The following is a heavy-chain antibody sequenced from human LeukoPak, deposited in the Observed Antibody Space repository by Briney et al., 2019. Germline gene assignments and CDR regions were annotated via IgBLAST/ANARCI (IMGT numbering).Heavy chain of an antibody. J-gene: IGHJ5*02. D-gene: IGHD1-1*01. CDR2: INPSAGNA. V-gene: IGHV1-46*01. Sequence: ASVTVSCKASGYTFTNYYIHWVRQAPGQGLEYMGIINPSAGNAGYAQKFQGRVTMTRDTSTSTVYMEVSSLRSEDTAVYYCARETPNSFWFDPWGQGTLVTVSS. CDR1: GYTFTNYY. CDR3: ARETPNSFWFDP.